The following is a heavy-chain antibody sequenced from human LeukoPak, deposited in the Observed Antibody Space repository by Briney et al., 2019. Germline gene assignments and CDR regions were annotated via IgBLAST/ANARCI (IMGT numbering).Heavy chain of an antibody. J-gene: IGHJ4*02. Sequence: NPGGPLGSSFAPPGLTSSNAWMGGVRKPPGRGRGWVGRIKSKTDGGTTDYAAPVKGRFTISRDDSKNTLYLQMNSLKTEDTAVYYCTTYSSGNDYWGQGTLVTVSS. V-gene: IGHV3-15*01. CDR2: IKSKTDGGTT. CDR3: TTYSSGNDY. CDR1: GLTSSNAW. D-gene: IGHD6-19*01.